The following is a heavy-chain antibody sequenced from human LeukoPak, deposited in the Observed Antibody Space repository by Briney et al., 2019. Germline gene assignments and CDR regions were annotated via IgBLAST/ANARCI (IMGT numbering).Heavy chain of an antibody. D-gene: IGHD6-13*01. CDR3: ARGRRQQPVISVYNWFDP. V-gene: IGHV4-34*01. CDR1: GGSFSAYY. J-gene: IGHJ5*02. CDR2: INHSGST. Sequence: SETLSLTCAVYGGSFSAYYWNWIRQPPGKGLEWIGDINHSGSTNYNPSLKSRATISVDTSKNQFSLSLRSVTAADTAVYYCARGRRQQPVISVYNWFDPWGQGTLVTVSS.